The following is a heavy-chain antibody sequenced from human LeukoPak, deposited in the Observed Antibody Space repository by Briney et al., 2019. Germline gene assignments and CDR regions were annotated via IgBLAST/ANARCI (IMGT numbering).Heavy chain of an antibody. V-gene: IGHV3-21*01. D-gene: IGHD6-19*01. Sequence: GGSLRLSCAASGFTFSSYSMNWVRQAPGKGLEWVSPISSSSSYIYYADSVKGRFTISRDNAKNSLYLQMNSLRAEDTAVYYCARVVAVAGRVHYYYGMDVWGQGTTVTVSS. CDR2: ISSSSSYI. J-gene: IGHJ6*02. CDR3: ARVVAVAGRVHYYYGMDV. CDR1: GFTFSSYS.